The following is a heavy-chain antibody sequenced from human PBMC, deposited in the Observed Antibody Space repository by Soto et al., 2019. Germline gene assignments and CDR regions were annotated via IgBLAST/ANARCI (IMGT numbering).Heavy chain of an antibody. D-gene: IGHD1-1*01. CDR1: GYTLTSYD. CDR3: ARDVYNYWAFDY. Sequence: QVQLVQSGAEVKKPGASVKVSCKASGYTLTSYDINWVRQATGQGLEWMGWMNPNSGNTGYAQKFQGRVTMTRNTSISTAYMELSSLRSEDTAVYYCARDVYNYWAFDYWGQGTLVTVSS. J-gene: IGHJ4*02. CDR2: MNPNSGNT. V-gene: IGHV1-8*01.